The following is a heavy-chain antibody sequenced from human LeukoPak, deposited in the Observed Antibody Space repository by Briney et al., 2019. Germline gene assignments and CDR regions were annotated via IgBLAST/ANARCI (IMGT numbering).Heavy chain of an antibody. V-gene: IGHV4-61*01. CDR3: ARADCSGGSCYAFDI. D-gene: IGHD2-15*01. J-gene: IGHJ3*02. CDR2: IYYSGST. CDR1: GGSVSSGSYY. Sequence: SETLSLTCTVSGGSVSSGSYYWSWIRQSPGKGLEWIGYIYYSGSTNYNPSLKSRVTMSVDTSKNQFSLKLSSVTAADTAVYYCARADCSGGSCYAFDIWGQGTMVTVSP.